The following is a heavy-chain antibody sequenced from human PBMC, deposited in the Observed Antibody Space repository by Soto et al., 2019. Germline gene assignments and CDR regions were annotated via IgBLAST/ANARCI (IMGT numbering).Heavy chain of an antibody. D-gene: IGHD6-19*01. Sequence: EVQLVESGGGLVQPGGSLRLSCAGSGFTLSSNWMHWVRQTPGKGLVWVSRINSDGSSANYADSVMGRFTISRDNAKNTLYLKMNSLRAEDTAVYFCARGPTGWYGFDYWGQGTLVTVSS. CDR3: ARGPTGWYGFDY. CDR2: INSDGSSA. J-gene: IGHJ4*02. CDR1: GFTLSSNW. V-gene: IGHV3-74*01.